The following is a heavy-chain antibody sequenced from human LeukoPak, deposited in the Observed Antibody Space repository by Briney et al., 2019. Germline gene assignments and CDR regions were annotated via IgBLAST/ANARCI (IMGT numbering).Heavy chain of an antibody. CDR1: GGSISSGGYY. CDR3: ARGSGSNWFDP. D-gene: IGHD1-26*01. V-gene: IGHV4-31*03. CDR2: IYYGGST. J-gene: IGHJ5*02. Sequence: PSETLSLTCTVSGGSISSGGYYWSWIRQHPGKGLEWIGHIYYGGSTYYNPSLKSRLTISVDTSKNQFSLKLSSVTAADTAVYYCARGSGSNWFDPWGQGILVTVSS.